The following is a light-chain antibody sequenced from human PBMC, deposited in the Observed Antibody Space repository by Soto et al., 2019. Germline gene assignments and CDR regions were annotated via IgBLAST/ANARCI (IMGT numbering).Light chain of an antibody. V-gene: IGLV1-51*02. Sequence: QSVLTQPPSVAEAPGQKVTISCSGSSSNIGNNYVSWYQQLPGTAPTLLIYENNKRPSGIPDRFSGSKSGTSATLGITGLQTGDEADYYCGTWDSSLSAYVFGTGTKVTVL. CDR3: GTWDSSLSAYV. CDR2: ENN. CDR1: SSNIGNNY. J-gene: IGLJ1*01.